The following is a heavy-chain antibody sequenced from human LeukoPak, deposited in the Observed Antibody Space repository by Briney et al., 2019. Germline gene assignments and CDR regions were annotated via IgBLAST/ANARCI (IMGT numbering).Heavy chain of an antibody. J-gene: IGHJ6*02. D-gene: IGHD6-13*01. CDR2: ISGSGGST. Sequence: GGSLRLSCAASGFTFSSYAMSWVRQAPGKGLEWVSAISGSGGSTYYADSVKGRFTISRDNSKNTLYLQMNSLRAEDTAVYYCAKDTKIAAAGSSRTYGMDVWGQGITVTVSS. V-gene: IGHV3-23*01. CDR3: AKDTKIAAAGSSRTYGMDV. CDR1: GFTFSSYA.